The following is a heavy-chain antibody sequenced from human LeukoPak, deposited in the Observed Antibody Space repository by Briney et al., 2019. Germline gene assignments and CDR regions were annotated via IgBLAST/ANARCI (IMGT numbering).Heavy chain of an antibody. CDR2: INHSGST. CDR3: ARRLYCSSTSCYRYFDY. Sequence: PSETLSLTCAVYGGSFSGYYWSWIRQPPGKGLEWIGEINHSGSTNYNPSLKSRVTISVDTSKNQFSLKLSSVTAADTAVYYCARRLYCSSTSCYRYFDYWGQGTLVTVSS. J-gene: IGHJ4*02. V-gene: IGHV4-34*01. D-gene: IGHD2-2*02. CDR1: GGSFSGYY.